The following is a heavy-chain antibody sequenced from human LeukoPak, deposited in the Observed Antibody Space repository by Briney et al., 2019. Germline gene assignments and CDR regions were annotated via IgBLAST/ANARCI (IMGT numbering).Heavy chain of an antibody. CDR2: ISWNSGSI. D-gene: IGHD2-2*01. Sequence: GGSLRLSCAASGFTFDDYAMHWVRQAPGKGLEWVSGISWNSGSIGYADSVKGRFTISRDNAKNSLYLQMNSLRAEDTALYYCARDRLYCSSTSCYYYGMDVWGQGTTVTVSS. CDR1: GFTFDDYA. CDR3: ARDRLYCSSTSCYYYGMDV. V-gene: IGHV3-9*01. J-gene: IGHJ6*02.